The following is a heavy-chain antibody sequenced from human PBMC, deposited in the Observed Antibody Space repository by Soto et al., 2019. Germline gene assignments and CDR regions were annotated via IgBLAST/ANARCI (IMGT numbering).Heavy chain of an antibody. Sequence: SDTLSLTCAVFCYSISSSNYFWGWIRQPPGKGLEWIGTIFYSGSTYYNPSLKSRVTISVDTSKNQFSLKLNSVTAADTAVYYCARDLWGYCGTDCYPLDVWGQGTTVT. D-gene: IGHD2-21*02. CDR1: CYSISSSNYF. V-gene: IGHV4-39*07. CDR2: IFYSGST. J-gene: IGHJ6*02. CDR3: ARDLWGYCGTDCYPLDV.